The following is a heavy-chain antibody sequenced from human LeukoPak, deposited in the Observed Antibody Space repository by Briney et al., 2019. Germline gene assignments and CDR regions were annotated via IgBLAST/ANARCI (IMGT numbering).Heavy chain of an antibody. J-gene: IGHJ3*02. CDR3: ARESGVGDDAFDI. CDR1: GGTFSSYA. CDR2: IIPIFGTA. Sequence: SVKVSCKASGGTFSSYAISWVRQAPGQGLEWMGGIIPIFGTANYAQKFQGRVTITTDESTSTAYMELSSLRSEDPAVYYCARESGVGDDAFDIWGQGTMVTVSS. D-gene: IGHD1-26*01. V-gene: IGHV1-69*05.